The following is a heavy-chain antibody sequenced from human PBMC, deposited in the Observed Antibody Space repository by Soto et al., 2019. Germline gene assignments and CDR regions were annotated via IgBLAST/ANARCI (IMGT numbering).Heavy chain of an antibody. Sequence: SVKVSCKVSGGTFSSYFINWVRQAPGQGLEWVGGIIPVFGTASYAEKFQGRVTITADESTSTAYMELSRLRSDDTAVYYCARETTSAEAAYYYYGLDVWGQGTTVTVSS. CDR2: IIPVFGTA. J-gene: IGHJ6*02. CDR1: GGTFSSYF. CDR3: ARETTSAEAAYYYYGLDV. V-gene: IGHV1-69*13. D-gene: IGHD6-13*01.